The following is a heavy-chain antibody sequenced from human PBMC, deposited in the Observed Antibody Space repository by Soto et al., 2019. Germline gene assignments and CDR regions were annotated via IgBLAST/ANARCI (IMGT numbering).Heavy chain of an antibody. D-gene: IGHD3-10*01. J-gene: IGHJ6*02. V-gene: IGHV3-33*01. CDR3: ARDRITMVRGANPMDV. CDR1: GFTFSSYG. Sequence: QVQLVESGGGVVQPGRSLRLSCAASGFTFSSYGMHWVGQAPGKGLEGVAVIWYDGSNKYYADSVKGRFTISRDNSKNTLYLQMNSLRAEDTAVYYCARDRITMVRGANPMDVWGQGTTVTVSS. CDR2: IWYDGSNK.